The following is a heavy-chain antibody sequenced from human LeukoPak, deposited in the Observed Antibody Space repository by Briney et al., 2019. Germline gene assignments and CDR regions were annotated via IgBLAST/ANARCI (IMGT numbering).Heavy chain of an antibody. CDR3: ATPTYADAFDI. CDR2: IIPIFGTA. D-gene: IGHD2/OR15-2a*01. J-gene: IGHJ3*02. Sequence: SVTVSCKASGGTFSSYAISWVRQAPGQGLEWMGGIIPIFGTANYAQKFQGRVTITTDESTSTAYMELSSLRSEDTAVYYCATPTYADAFDIWGQGTMDTVSP. V-gene: IGHV1-69*05. CDR1: GGTFSSYA.